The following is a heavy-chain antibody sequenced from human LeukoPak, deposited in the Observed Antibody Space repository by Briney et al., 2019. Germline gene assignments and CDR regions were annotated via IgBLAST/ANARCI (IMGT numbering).Heavy chain of an antibody. CDR1: GFTLSSYW. CDR3: ASSVVTAFDY. CDR2: INSDGSST. V-gene: IGHV3-74*01. D-gene: IGHD2-21*02. J-gene: IGHJ4*02. Sequence: QPGGSLRLSCAASGFTLSSYWMHWVRQAPGKGLLWVSRINSDGSSTSYADSVKGRFTISRDNAKNTLYLQMNSPRAEDTAVYYCASSVVTAFDYWGQGTLVTVSS.